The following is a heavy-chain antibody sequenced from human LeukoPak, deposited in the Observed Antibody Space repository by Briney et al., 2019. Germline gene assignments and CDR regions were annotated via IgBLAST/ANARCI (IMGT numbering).Heavy chain of an antibody. CDR3: ARESPVAATGRSWFDS. D-gene: IGHD6-13*01. CDR1: GFTFSSYA. Sequence: AGGSLRLSCAASGFTFSSYAMSWVRQAPGGGLEWVSTITGSGGTTYYADSVKGRFTISRDNSKNTLYLQMNSLRAEDTALYYCARESPVAATGRSWFDSWGQGTLVTVSS. V-gene: IGHV3-23*01. CDR2: ITGSGGTT. J-gene: IGHJ5*01.